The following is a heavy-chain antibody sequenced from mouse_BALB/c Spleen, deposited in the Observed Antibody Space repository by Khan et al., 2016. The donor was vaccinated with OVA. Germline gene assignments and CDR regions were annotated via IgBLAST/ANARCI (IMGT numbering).Heavy chain of an antibody. Sequence: EVELVESGGGLVKPGGSLKLSCAASGFTFSSYAMSWVRQTPEKRLEWVATISSAGSYTYYPDSVKGRFTISRDNAKNTLYLQMSSLRSEDTAMYYCARHGGDWYFDVWGAGTTVTVSS. CDR2: ISSAGSYT. CDR1: GFTFSSYA. J-gene: IGHJ1*01. V-gene: IGHV5-9-3*01. CDR3: ARHGGDWYFDV.